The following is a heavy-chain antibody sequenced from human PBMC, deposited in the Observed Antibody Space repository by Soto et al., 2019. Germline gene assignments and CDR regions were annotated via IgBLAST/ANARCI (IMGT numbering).Heavy chain of an antibody. CDR2: IKQDGSEK. CDR3: ARDPASSTSWYYYYYYMDV. CDR1: GFTFSSYW. V-gene: IGHV3-7*01. D-gene: IGHD2-2*01. Sequence: GGSLRLSCAASGFTFSSYWMSWVRQAPGKGLEWVANIKQDGSEKYYVDSVKGRFTISRDNAKNSLYLQMNSLRAEDTAVYYCARDPASSTSWYYYYYYMDVWGKGTTVTVSS. J-gene: IGHJ6*03.